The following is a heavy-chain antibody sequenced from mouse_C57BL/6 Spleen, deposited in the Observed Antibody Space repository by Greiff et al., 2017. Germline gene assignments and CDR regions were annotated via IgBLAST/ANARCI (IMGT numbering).Heavy chain of an antibody. CDR2: IHPNSGST. V-gene: IGHV1-64*01. D-gene: IGHD3-2*02. CDR3: ARGGRLRLPFAY. CDR1: GYTFTSYW. Sequence: QVQLQQPGAELVKPGASVKLSCKASGYTFTSYWMHWVKQRPGQGLEWIGMIHPNSGSTNYNEKFKSKATLTVDKSSSTAYMQLSSLTSEDSAVYDCARGGRLRLPFAYWGQGTLVTVSA. J-gene: IGHJ3*01.